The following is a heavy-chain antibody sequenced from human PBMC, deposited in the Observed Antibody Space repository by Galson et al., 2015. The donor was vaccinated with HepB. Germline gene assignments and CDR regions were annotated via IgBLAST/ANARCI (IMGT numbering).Heavy chain of an antibody. CDR2: ISSSGSTI. Sequence: SLRLSCAASTFIFSTYSMDWVRQAPGKGLEWVSYISSSGSTIYYADSVKGRFTISRDNAKNTLYLQMNSLRAEDTAVYYCAKDITAAGGFDIWGQGTRVTVSS. CDR3: AKDITAAGGFDI. CDR1: TFIFSTYS. D-gene: IGHD3-3*01. V-gene: IGHV3-48*04. J-gene: IGHJ3*02.